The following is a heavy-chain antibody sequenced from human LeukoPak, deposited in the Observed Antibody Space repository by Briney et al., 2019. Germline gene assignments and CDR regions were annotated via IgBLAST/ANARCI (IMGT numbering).Heavy chain of an antibody. Sequence: SQTLSLTCTVSGGSISSGTYYWSWIRQPAEKGLEWIGRIYTSGSTNYNPSLKSRVTISVDTSKNQFSLKLSSVTAADTAVYYCARAGYSYGYGVFDYWGQGTLVTVSS. J-gene: IGHJ4*02. CDR2: IYTSGST. CDR3: ARAGYSYGYGVFDY. CDR1: GGSISSGTYY. D-gene: IGHD5-18*01. V-gene: IGHV4-61*02.